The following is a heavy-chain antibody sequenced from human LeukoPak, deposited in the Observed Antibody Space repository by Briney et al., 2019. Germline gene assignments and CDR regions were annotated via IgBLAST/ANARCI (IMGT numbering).Heavy chain of an antibody. CDR2: INRNGNVN. Sequence: GGSLRLSCAASGFTFYISAMTWARQAPGKGLEWVASINRNGNVNYYVDSVKGRFTISRDNAKNSLYLQMSNLRAEDTAVYFCARGGGLDVWGQGATVTVSS. V-gene: IGHV3-7*03. D-gene: IGHD3-16*01. J-gene: IGHJ6*02. CDR1: GFTFYISA. CDR3: ARGGGLDV.